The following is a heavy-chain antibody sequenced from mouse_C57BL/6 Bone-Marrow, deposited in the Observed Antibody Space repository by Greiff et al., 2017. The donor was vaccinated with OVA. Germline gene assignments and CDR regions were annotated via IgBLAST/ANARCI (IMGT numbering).Heavy chain of an antibody. V-gene: IGHV3-6*01. Sequence: EVQLVESGPGLVKPSQSLSLTCSVSGYSITSGYFWNWIRQFPGNKLEWIGYISYAGSNNYNPSLTNRISITRDTSKNQFFLKLNFVTTEDTATDYCASDPLYYGNYEYYLDYWGQGTTLTVSS. D-gene: IGHD2-1*01. J-gene: IGHJ2*01. CDR3: ASDPLYYGNYEYYLDY. CDR2: ISYAGSN. CDR1: GYSITSGYF.